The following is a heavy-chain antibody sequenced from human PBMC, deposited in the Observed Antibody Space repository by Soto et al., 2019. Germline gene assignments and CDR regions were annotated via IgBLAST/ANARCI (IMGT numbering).Heavy chain of an antibody. J-gene: IGHJ5*02. CDR1: CGSIVGGGCC. Sequence: SATLCLTSTVSCGSIVGGGCCCSWIRQQPGKGLEWIGYIYYIGSTYYNPSLKIRVTISVDTSKNQFSLKLSSVTAADTAVYYCASRYCSGGSCYSPFNWFDPWGQGTLVTVSS. D-gene: IGHD2-15*01. CDR3: ASRYCSGGSCYSPFNWFDP. CDR2: IYYIGST. V-gene: IGHV4-31*03.